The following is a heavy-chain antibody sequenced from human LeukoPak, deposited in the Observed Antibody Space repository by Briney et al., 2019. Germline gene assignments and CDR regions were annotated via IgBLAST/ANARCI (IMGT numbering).Heavy chain of an antibody. CDR3: ARDPIRITIFGVVSEAFLCGMDV. CDR1: GYVFIGYY. CDR2: INTNSGGT. J-gene: IGHJ6*02. Sequence: GASVKVSCKASGYVFIGYYMNWMRQAPGQGLEWMGWINTNSGGTRYAQKFQGRVTITRDTSTSTVYMELSRLRSDDTAVYYCARDPIRITIFGVVSEAFLCGMDVWGQGTTVTVSS. D-gene: IGHD3-3*01. V-gene: IGHV1-2*02.